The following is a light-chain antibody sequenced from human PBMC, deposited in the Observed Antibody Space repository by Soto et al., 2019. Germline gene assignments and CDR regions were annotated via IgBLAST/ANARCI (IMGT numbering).Light chain of an antibody. V-gene: IGLV1-40*01. CDR3: PSSDSSPSVV. J-gene: IGLJ2*01. Sequence: QSVLTQPPSVSGAPGQRVTISCTGSSSNIGAGYDVHWYQQLPGTAPKLLIYGNSNRPSGVPDRFSGSKSGTSASLAITGLQAEDEADYYCPSSDSSPSVVFGGGTQLTVL. CDR2: GNS. CDR1: SSNIGAGYD.